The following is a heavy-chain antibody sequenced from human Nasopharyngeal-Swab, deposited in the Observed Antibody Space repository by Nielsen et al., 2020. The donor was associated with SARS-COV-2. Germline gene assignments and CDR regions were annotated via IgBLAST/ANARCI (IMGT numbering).Heavy chain of an antibody. CDR1: GFNGDY. D-gene: IGHD3-22*01. V-gene: IGHV1-2*04. J-gene: IGHJ3*02. Sequence: ASVKVSCKASGFNGDYLHWLRQSPGQGLEWMGWINANSGGTTYAQKFQGWVTMTRDTSISTAYMELSRLRSDDTAVYYCARVRYYYDSHGAFDIWGQGTMVTVSS. CDR3: ARVRYYYDSHGAFDI. CDR2: INANSGGT.